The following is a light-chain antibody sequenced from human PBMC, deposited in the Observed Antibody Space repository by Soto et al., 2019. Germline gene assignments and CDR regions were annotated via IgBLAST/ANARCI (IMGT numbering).Light chain of an antibody. Sequence: QPVLTQSPSASASLGASVKLTCTLSSGHNNYAIAWLQQQPDKGPRFLMTLNSDGRHRKGDGIPDCFSGSSSGAERYLTISSLQSEDEADYYCQTWGTGYWVFGGGTKVTVL. J-gene: IGLJ3*02. CDR3: QTWGTGYWV. V-gene: IGLV4-69*01. CDR2: LNSDGRH. CDR1: SGHNNYA.